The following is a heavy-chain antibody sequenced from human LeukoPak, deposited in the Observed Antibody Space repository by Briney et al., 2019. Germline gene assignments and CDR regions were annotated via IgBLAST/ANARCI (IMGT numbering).Heavy chain of an antibody. Sequence: GGALGRSCAASGFTFSSYWMHWVRQVPGKGLVWVSRINSDGSSTSYADSVKGRFTISRDNAKNTLYVQMNSLRAEDTAVYYCSTGSGHAFDIWGRGTMVTVSS. D-gene: IGHD3-10*01. V-gene: IGHV3-74*01. CDR3: STGSGHAFDI. CDR1: GFTFSSYW. J-gene: IGHJ3*02. CDR2: INSDGSST.